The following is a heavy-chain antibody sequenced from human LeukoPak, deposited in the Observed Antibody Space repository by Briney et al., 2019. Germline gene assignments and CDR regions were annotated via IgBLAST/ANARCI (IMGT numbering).Heavy chain of an antibody. CDR3: AGPSGYYYRRTPLDY. CDR2: INHSGKN. D-gene: IGHD3-22*01. CDR1: GGSISSSSYY. J-gene: IGHJ4*02. Sequence: SATLSLTGTVSGGSISSSSYYWGWIRQPPGKGLEWIGAINHSGKNNYTPSLKSRVTISVDTSKNQFSLKLNYVTAADTALYYCAGPSGYYYRRTPLDYWGQGTLVTVSS. V-gene: IGHV4-39*07.